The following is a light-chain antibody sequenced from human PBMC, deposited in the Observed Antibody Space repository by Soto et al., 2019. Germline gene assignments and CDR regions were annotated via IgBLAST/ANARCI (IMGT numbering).Light chain of an antibody. CDR3: QQVKTYPRT. CDR1: QAVPNN. CDR2: EES. V-gene: IGKV1-9*01. Sequence: DIHLTQSPSFLSASVGDRVTITCRPSQAVPNNMAWYQQKQGKPPKLLIYEESTLHSGVPSRFSGRKSGTQFTLTIASLQPEDFATYDCQQVKTYPRTFGGGTKVEIK. J-gene: IGKJ4*01.